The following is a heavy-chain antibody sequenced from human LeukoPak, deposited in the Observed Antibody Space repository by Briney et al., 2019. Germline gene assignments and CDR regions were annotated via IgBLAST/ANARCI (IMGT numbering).Heavy chain of an antibody. CDR1: GGSISSSSYY. CDR3: ARYYGDYGYYYYYYMDV. D-gene: IGHD4-17*01. Sequence: SETLSLTCTVSGGSISSSSYYWAWIRQPPGKGLEWIGSLHFSGSTYYNLSLKSRVTMSVDTSKNQFSLKLSSVTAADTAVYYCARYYGDYGYYYYYYMDVWGKGTTVTISS. CDR2: LHFSGST. V-gene: IGHV4-39*01. J-gene: IGHJ6*03.